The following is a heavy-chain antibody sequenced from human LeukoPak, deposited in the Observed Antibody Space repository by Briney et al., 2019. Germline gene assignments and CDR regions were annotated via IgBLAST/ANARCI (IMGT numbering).Heavy chain of an antibody. D-gene: IGHD3-3*01. V-gene: IGHV3-48*01. CDR3: ARRKNYDF. J-gene: IGHJ4*02. Sequence: GGSLRLSCAASGFTFSSYSMNWVRQAPGKGLEWVSYISSSSSTIYYADSVKGRFTISRDNAKNSLYLQMNSLRAEDTAVYYCARRKNYDFWGQGTLVTVSS. CDR1: GFTFSSYS. CDR2: ISSSSSTI.